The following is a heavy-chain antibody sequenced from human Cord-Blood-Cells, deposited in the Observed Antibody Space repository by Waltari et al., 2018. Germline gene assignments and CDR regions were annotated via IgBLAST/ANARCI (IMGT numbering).Heavy chain of an antibody. CDR3: ARHRPIRITMVRGVRGFDP. CDR1: GGSISSSSYY. J-gene: IGHJ5*02. V-gene: IGHV4-39*01. CDR2: IYYSGST. D-gene: IGHD3-10*01. Sequence: QLQLQESGPGLVKPSETLSLPCTVPGGSISSSSYYWGWIRQPPGKGLEWIGSIYYSGSTYYNPSIKSRVTISVDTSKNQFSLKLSSVTAADTAVYYCARHRPIRITMVRGVRGFDPWGQGTLVTVSS.